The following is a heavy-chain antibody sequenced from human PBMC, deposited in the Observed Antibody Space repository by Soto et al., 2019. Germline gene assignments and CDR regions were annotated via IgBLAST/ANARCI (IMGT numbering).Heavy chain of an antibody. J-gene: IGHJ6*02. CDR2: IIPIFGTA. V-gene: IGHV1-69*13. D-gene: IGHD3-9*01. CDR1: GGTFSSYA. CDR3: ARIPERDILTGWIYYYYGMDV. Sequence: SVKVSCKASGGTFSSYAISWVRQAPGQGLEWMGGIIPIFGTANYAQKFQGRVTITADESTSTAYMELSSLRSEDTAVYYCARIPERDILTGWIYYYYGMDVWGQGTTVTVSS.